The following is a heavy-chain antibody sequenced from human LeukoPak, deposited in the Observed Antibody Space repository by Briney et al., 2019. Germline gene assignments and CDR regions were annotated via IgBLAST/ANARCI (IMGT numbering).Heavy chain of an antibody. Sequence: GGSLRLSCAASGFTFSSYNMNWVRQAPGRGLEWVSSISSSSSYIYYADSVRGRFTISRDNAKNSLYLQMNSLRAEDTAVYYCARGRQWLSKGYFDYWGQGTLVTVSS. J-gene: IGHJ4*02. D-gene: IGHD6-19*01. CDR3: ARGRQWLSKGYFDY. CDR1: GFTFSSYN. CDR2: ISSSSSYI. V-gene: IGHV3-21*04.